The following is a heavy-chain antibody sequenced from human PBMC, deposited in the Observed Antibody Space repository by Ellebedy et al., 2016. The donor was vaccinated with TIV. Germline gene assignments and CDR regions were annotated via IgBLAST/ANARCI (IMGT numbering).Heavy chain of an antibody. J-gene: IGHJ4*02. CDR1: GFTFSSYA. Sequence: PGGSLRLSCAASGFTFSSYAMSWVRQAPGKGLEWVSAISGSGGSTYYADSVKGRFTISRDNSKNTLYLQMNSLRAEDTAVYYCARDLLSSSWLNAGYWGQGTLVTVSS. CDR3: ARDLLSSSWLNAGY. CDR2: ISGSGGST. D-gene: IGHD6-13*01. V-gene: IGHV3-23*01.